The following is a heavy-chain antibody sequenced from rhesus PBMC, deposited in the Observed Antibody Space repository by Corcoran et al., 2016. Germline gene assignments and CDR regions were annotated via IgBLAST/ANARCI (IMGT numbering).Heavy chain of an antibody. CDR2: IQPGDSDT. Sequence: EGQLVRSGAEVKRPGESLRITCKTSGYSVTGSGISGVRKLPGKGLEWMGRIQPGDSDTRYNPSFQGHVTISADKSISTTYLQWSSLKASDTATYYCAKLTDAWGQGAVVTVSS. J-gene: IGHJ6*01. D-gene: IGHD7-45*01. CDR3: AKLTDA. V-gene: IGHV5-43*01. CDR1: GYSVTGSG.